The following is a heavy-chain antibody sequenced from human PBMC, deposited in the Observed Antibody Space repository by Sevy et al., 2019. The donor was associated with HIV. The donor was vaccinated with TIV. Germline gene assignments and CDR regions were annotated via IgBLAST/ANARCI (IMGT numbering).Heavy chain of an antibody. CDR1: GFTFSSSS. Sequence: GGSLRLSCAASGFTFSSSSMTCVRQAPGKGLEWVATISQGGSEEYYVDSVKGRFTISRDNAKNSLYLQMNSLSAVDTAVYFCARFVSLGYWGQGTLVTVSS. CDR2: ISQGGSEE. D-gene: IGHD6-13*01. J-gene: IGHJ4*02. V-gene: IGHV3-7*01. CDR3: ARFVSLGY.